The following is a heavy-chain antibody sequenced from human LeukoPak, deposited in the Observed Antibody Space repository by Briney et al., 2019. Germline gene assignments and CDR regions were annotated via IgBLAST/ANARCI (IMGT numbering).Heavy chain of an antibody. CDR2: INHSEST. V-gene: IGHV4-34*01. D-gene: IGHD3-9*01. CDR3: ARREGYDILTGYYADY. CDR1: GGSFSGYY. Sequence: SETLSLTCAVYGGSFSGYYWSWIRQPPGKGLEWIGEINHSESTNYNPSLKSRVTISVDTSKNQFSLKLSSVTAADTAVYYCARREGYDILTGYYADYWGQGTLVTVSS. J-gene: IGHJ4*02.